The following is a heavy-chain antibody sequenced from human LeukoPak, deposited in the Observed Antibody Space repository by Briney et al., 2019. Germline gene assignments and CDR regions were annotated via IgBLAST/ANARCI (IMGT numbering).Heavy chain of an antibody. V-gene: IGHV1-3*01. CDR3: ARDLPDYLSDY. CDR2: INAGNGNT. J-gene: IGHJ4*02. D-gene: IGHD4-11*01. CDR1: GGTFSSYA. Sequence: ASVKVSCKASGGTFSSYAISWVRQAPGQRLEWMGWINAGNGNTKYSQKFQGRVTITRDTSASTAYMELSSLRSEDTAVYYCARDLPDYLSDYWGQGTLVTVSS.